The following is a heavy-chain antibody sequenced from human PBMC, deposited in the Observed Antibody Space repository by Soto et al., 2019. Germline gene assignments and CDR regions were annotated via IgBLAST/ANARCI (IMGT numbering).Heavy chain of an antibody. CDR3: ARDPKTSGGQHWAFNYFDS. Sequence: PGGSLRLSCAASGFTFSNAWMSWVRQAPGKGLEWVALISYDGTNKFYADSVKGRFTISRDNSKSTLYLQVDSLRPEDAAVYYCARDPKTSGGQHWAFNYFDSWGQGTLVTVSS. D-gene: IGHD7-27*01. J-gene: IGHJ4*02. V-gene: IGHV3-30-3*01. CDR2: ISYDGTNK. CDR1: GFTFSNAW.